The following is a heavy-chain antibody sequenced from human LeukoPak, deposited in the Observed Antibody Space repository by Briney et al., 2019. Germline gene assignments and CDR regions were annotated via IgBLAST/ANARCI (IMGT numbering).Heavy chain of an antibody. CDR1: GFTFSSYW. CDR2: ISGNGDSA. Sequence: PGGSLRLSCAASGFTFSSYWMSWVRQAAGKGLEWVSAISGNGDSAYYAVSVRGRFTISRDNSNNTLYLHMNSLRADDTAVYYCARETTGRSSVDMLFDYWGQGTLVTVSS. D-gene: IGHD3-22*01. CDR3: ARETTGRSSVDMLFDY. V-gene: IGHV3-23*01. J-gene: IGHJ4*02.